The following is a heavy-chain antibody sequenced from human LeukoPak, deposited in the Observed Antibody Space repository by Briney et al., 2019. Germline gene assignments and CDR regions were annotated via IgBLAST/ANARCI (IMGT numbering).Heavy chain of an antibody. CDR3: ARATWDS. V-gene: IGHV3-30*03. CDR2: ISHEGSYK. CDR1: GLSFGSYG. D-gene: IGHD5-12*01. J-gene: IGHJ4*02. Sequence: PGGSLRLSCAASGLSFGSYGMHWVRQAPGKGLEWVAVISHEGSYKNHADSVKGRFTISRDNTKNSLYLQMNSLRAEDTAVYYCARATWDSWGQGALVTVSS.